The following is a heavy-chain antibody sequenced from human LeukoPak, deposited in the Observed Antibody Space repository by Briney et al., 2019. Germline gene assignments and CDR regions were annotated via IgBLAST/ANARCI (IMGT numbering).Heavy chain of an antibody. V-gene: IGHV3-74*01. CDR2: INTDGSST. Sequence: PGGSLRLSCAASGFTFSSYWMQWFRQVPGKGLVWVSRINTDGSSTRYADSVKGRFTISRDNAKNTLYLQMNSLRAEDTAVYYCARSTGGSYYHWGQGTLVTVSS. J-gene: IGHJ5*02. CDR1: GFTFSSYW. D-gene: IGHD1-26*01. CDR3: ARSTGGSYYH.